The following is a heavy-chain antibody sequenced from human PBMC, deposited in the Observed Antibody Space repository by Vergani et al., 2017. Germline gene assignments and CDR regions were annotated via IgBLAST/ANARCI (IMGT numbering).Heavy chain of an antibody. V-gene: IGHV3-74*01. D-gene: IGHD1-26*01. J-gene: IGHJ4*02. Sequence: VQLVESGGGLVQPGGSLRLSCAASGFTFSSYWMHWVRQAPGKGLVWVSRINSDGSSPSYADSVKCRFTISRDNAKNTLYLQMNSLSAEDTAVYYGARERSWELPYFDYWGQGTLVTVSS. CDR2: INSDGSSP. CDR1: GFTFSSYW. CDR3: ARERSWELPYFDY.